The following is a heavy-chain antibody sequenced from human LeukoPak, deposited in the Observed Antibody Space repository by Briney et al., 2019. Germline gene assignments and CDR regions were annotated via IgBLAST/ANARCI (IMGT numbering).Heavy chain of an antibody. D-gene: IGHD3-22*01. CDR2: IYHSGST. Sequence: SETLSLTCAVSGYSTSSGYYWGWIRQPPGKGLEWIGSIYHSGSTYYNPSLKSRVTISVDTSKTQFSLKLSSVTAADTAVYYCARQGYYYDSSGHQSGLFDYWGQGTLVTVSS. V-gene: IGHV4-38-2*01. CDR1: GYSTSSGYY. CDR3: ARQGYYYDSSGHQSGLFDY. J-gene: IGHJ4*02.